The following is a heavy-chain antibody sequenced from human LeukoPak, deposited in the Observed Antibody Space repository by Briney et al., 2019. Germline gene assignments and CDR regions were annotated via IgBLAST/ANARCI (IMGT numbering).Heavy chain of an antibody. Sequence: GGSLRLSCAVSGLTVSNNYMSWVRQAPGKGLEWVSVIYSGGSTYYADSVKGGLTTSRDNSKNTVYLQMNSLRDEDTAVYYCARNVGYWGQGTLVTVSS. V-gene: IGHV3-53*01. J-gene: IGHJ4*02. CDR2: IYSGGST. D-gene: IGHD1-26*01. CDR1: GLTVSNNY. CDR3: ARNVGY.